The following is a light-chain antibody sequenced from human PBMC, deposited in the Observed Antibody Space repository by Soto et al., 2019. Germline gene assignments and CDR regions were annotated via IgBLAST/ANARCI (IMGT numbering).Light chain of an antibody. CDR2: GAS. CDR1: QSVISS. V-gene: IGKV3-15*01. CDR3: QNYNNWLGT. J-gene: IGKJ4*01. Sequence: EIVMTQSPATLTVSPGERATLSCRASQSVISSLAWYQQKLGQAPRLVIYGASTRATGIPDRFSGSGSGTEFFLNISRLQSEDSAIYYCQNYNNWLGTCGGGTKVDI.